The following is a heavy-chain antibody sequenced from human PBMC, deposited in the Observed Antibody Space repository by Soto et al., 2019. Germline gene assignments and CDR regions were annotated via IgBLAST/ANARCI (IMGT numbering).Heavy chain of an antibody. D-gene: IGHD3-16*02. J-gene: IGHJ6*02. CDR2: IYYSGST. Sequence: SETLSLTCTVSGGSISSGGYYWSWIRQHPGKGLEWIGYIYYSGSTCYNPSLKSRVTISVDTSKNQFSLKLSSVTAADTAVYYCARSQKGLKYYDYVWGSYRYPLGMDVWGQGTTVTVSS. CDR3: ARSQKGLKYYDYVWGSYRYPLGMDV. CDR1: GGSISSGGYY. V-gene: IGHV4-31*03.